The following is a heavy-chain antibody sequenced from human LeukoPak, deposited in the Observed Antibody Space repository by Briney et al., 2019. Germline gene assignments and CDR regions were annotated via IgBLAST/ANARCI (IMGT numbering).Heavy chain of an antibody. V-gene: IGHV3-66*01. CDR3: ARDSSGPRD. CDR2: IYTSGGT. Sequence: GGSLRLSCAASGFTFSSYWMHWVRQAPGKGLVWVSVIYTSGGTYYADSVKGRFIISRDSSKNTMFLQMNSLRAEDTAVYYCARDSSGPRDWGQGTLVTVSS. D-gene: IGHD3-10*01. CDR1: GFTFSSYW. J-gene: IGHJ4*02.